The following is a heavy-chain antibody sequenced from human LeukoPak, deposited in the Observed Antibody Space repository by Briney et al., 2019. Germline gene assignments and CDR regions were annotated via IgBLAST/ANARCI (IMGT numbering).Heavy chain of an antibody. CDR2: IYYSGTT. J-gene: IGHJ3*02. CDR3: AKDHCSGGSCYSSYRDDAFDI. D-gene: IGHD2-15*01. Sequence: SETLSLTCTVSGGSISSSSYYWGWIRQPPGKGLEWIGSIYYSGTTYYNPSLKSRVTISVDTSKNQFSLKLSSVTAADTAVYYCAKDHCSGGSCYSSYRDDAFDIWGQGTMVTVSS. V-gene: IGHV4-39*07. CDR1: GGSISSSSYY.